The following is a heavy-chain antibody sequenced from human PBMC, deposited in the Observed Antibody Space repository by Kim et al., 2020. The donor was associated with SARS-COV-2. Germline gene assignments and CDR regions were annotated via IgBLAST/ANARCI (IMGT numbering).Heavy chain of an antibody. CDR3: ARQQRYFDWPKGYFDY. V-gene: IGHV4-39*01. Sequence: SLKSRVTISVDTSENQFSLKLSSVTAADTAVYYCARQQRYFDWPKGYFDYWGQGTLVTVSS. J-gene: IGHJ4*02. D-gene: IGHD3-9*01.